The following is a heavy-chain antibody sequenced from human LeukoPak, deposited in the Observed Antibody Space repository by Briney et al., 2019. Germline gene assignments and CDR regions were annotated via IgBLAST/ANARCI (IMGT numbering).Heavy chain of an antibody. Sequence: GGTLRLSCAASGITIRNYGMTWVRQAPGRGLQWVSSINNSGTRTFYEDSVRGRFTVSRDDSKNTIYLQMNSLRPEDTAVYYCARNYYGSGSSYYFDYWGQGTLVTVSS. V-gene: IGHV3-23*05. CDR1: GITIRNYG. D-gene: IGHD3-10*01. CDR3: ARNYYGSGSSYYFDY. CDR2: INNSGTRT. J-gene: IGHJ4*02.